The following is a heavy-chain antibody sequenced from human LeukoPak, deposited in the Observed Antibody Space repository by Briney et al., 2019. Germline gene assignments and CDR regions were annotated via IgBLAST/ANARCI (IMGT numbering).Heavy chain of an antibody. CDR3: AKAGVRYFDSSGLYAFDF. J-gene: IGHJ3*01. V-gene: IGHV4-39*01. D-gene: IGHD3-22*01. Sequence: SETLSLTCAVSGGSISSTSYYWAWIRQPPGKGLEWIGTIYYSGSTYHSPSLKSRVTMSVDTSRNQFSLKLSSVDAADTAVYYCAKAGVRYFDSSGLYAFDFWGQGTTVTVSS. CDR2: IYYSGST. CDR1: GGSISSTSYY.